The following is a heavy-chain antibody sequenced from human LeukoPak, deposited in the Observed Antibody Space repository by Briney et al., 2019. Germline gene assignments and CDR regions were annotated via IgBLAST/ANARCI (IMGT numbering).Heavy chain of an antibody. CDR2: ISGSGGIT. CDR3: ARGPWIQLWSPIDY. CDR1: ALTLSSHS. J-gene: IGHJ4*02. V-gene: IGHV3-23*01. Sequence: ESMSPSSAASALTLSSHSTSWDSQAPGKGLEWVSTISGSGGITYYTDSVQLCHTISRDNSKNTLYLQMGSLRPEDMAVYYCARGPWIQLWSPIDYWGQGKLATVSS. D-gene: IGHD5-18*01.